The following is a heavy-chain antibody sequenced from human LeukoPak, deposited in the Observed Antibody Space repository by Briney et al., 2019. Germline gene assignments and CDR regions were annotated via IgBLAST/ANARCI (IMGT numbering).Heavy chain of an antibody. J-gene: IGHJ6*03. D-gene: IGHD3-16*01. CDR2: INHSGST. CDR1: GGSFSGYY. V-gene: IGHV4-34*01. CDR3: ARVKDPGGYYYYYYMDV. Sequence: SETLSLTCAVYGGSFSGYYWSWIRQPPGKGLEWIGEINHSGSTNYNPSLKSRVTISVETSKNQFSLKLSSVTAADTAMYYCARVKDPGGYYYYYYMDVWGKGTTVTVSS.